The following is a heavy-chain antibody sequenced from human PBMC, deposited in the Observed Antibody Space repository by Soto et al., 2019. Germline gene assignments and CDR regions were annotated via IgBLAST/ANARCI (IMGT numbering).Heavy chain of an antibody. CDR1: GGSINNHY. D-gene: IGHD7-27*01. J-gene: IGHJ4*02. V-gene: IGHV4-59*11. Sequence: PSETLSLTCTVSGGSINNHYWSWIRQPPGQGLEWIGYIYYSRSTNYNPSLKSRVTMSVDTSKNQFSLKLSSLTAADTAIYYCARANWFFDYWGQGTLVTVSS. CDR3: ARANWFFDY. CDR2: IYYSRST.